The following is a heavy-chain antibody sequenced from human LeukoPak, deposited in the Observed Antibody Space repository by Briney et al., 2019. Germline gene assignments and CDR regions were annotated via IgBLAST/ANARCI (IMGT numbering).Heavy chain of an antibody. CDR2: ISGTGEST. V-gene: IGHV3-23*01. CDR3: ARASHSSSWVLAW. D-gene: IGHD6-13*01. J-gene: IGHJ4*02. Sequence: PGGSLRLSCEASGFTFRSYAMSWVRQAPGKGLEWVSSISGTGESTYYPDSVKGRFTVSRDNSKNTLYLQMNSLRAEDTAVYYCARASHSSSWVLAWWGQGTLVTVSS. CDR1: GFTFRSYA.